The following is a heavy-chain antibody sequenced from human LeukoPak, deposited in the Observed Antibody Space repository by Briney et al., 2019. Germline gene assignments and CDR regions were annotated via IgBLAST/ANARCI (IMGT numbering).Heavy chain of an antibody. CDR3: ARAGISSSWYLSYRGAIDH. D-gene: IGHD6-13*01. CDR2: INHSGST. V-gene: IGHV4-34*01. J-gene: IGHJ4*02. Sequence: SETLSLTCAVYGGSFSGYYWSWIRQPPGKGLEWIGEINHSGSTNYNPSLKSRVTISVDTSKNQFSLKLSSVTAADTAVYYCARAGISSSWYLSYRGAIDHWGQGTLVTVSS. CDR1: GGSFSGYY.